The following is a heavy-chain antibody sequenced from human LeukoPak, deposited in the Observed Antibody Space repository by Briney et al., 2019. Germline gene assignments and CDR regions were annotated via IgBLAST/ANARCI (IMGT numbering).Heavy chain of an antibody. CDR3: AKDGRYCSSTSCPPYSSRSYYYMDV. Sequence: GGSLRLSCAASGFTFSSYDMHWVRQAPGKGLEWVAFIRYDGSNKYYADSVKGRFTISRDNSKNTLYLQMNSLRAEDTAVYYCAKDGRYCSSTSCPPYSSRSYYYMDVWGKGTTVTVSS. V-gene: IGHV3-30*02. D-gene: IGHD2-2*01. J-gene: IGHJ6*03. CDR1: GFTFSSYD. CDR2: IRYDGSNK.